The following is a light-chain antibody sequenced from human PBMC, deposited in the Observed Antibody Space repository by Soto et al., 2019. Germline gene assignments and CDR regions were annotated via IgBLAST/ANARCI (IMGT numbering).Light chain of an antibody. CDR1: SSDVGGYNY. V-gene: IGLV2-14*01. Sequence: QSALTQPASVSGSPGQSITISCTGTSSDVGGYNYVSWYQQHPGKAPKLMIYDVRNRPSGVSNRFSGSKSGNTASLAISGLQAEDEADYYCSAYTSSSTLVGFGGGTKLTVL. J-gene: IGLJ2*01. CDR2: DVR. CDR3: SAYTSSSTLVG.